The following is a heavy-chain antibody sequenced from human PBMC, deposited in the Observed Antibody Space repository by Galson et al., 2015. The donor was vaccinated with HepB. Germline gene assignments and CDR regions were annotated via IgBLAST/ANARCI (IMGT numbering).Heavy chain of an antibody. V-gene: IGHV5-10-1*01. Sequence: QSGAEVKKPGESLRISCKGSGYSFTNNWITWVRQMPGKGLEWMGRIDPSDSYTNYSPSFQGHVTISADKSIGTAYLQWSSLKASDTAMYYCVKCQQGYSGYDYLDYWGQGTLVTVSS. CDR1: GYSFTNNW. J-gene: IGHJ4*02. D-gene: IGHD5-12*01. CDR3: VKCQQGYSGYDYLDY. CDR2: IDPSDSYT.